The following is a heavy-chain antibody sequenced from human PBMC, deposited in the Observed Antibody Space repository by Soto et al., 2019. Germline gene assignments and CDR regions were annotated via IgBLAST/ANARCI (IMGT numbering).Heavy chain of an antibody. J-gene: IGHJ4*02. V-gene: IGHV3-30*18. CDR1: GFTFSDYA. CDR2: VSHDGRNT. D-gene: IGHD6-19*01. CDR3: AKGGRQWLVTSDFNY. Sequence: VQLVESVGGVVQPGRSLRLSCAASGFTFSDYAMHWVRQAPGKGLEWVAVVSHDGRNTHYADPVKGRFTISSDSSKTTVYLEMPSLRAEDTAVYYCAKGGRQWLVTSDFNYWGQGALVTFAS.